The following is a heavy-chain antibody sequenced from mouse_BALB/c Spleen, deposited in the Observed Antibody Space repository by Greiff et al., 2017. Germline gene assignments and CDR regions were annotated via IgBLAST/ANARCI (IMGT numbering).Heavy chain of an antibody. CDR1: GYNFTSYW. CDR2: IYPGSGST. D-gene: IGHD2-4*01. CDR3: ALIYYDYDGAY. V-gene: IGHV1-55*01. J-gene: IGHJ3*01. Sequence: QVQQQQPGAELVKPGTSVKLSCKASGYNFTSYWINWVKLRPGQGLEWIGDIYPGSGSTNYNEKFKSKATLTVDTSSSTAYMQLSSLASEDSALYYCALIYYDYDGAYWGQGTLVTVSA.